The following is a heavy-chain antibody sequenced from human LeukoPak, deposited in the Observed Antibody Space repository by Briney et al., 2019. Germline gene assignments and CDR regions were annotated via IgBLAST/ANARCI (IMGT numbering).Heavy chain of an antibody. J-gene: IGHJ4*02. Sequence: SGGSLRLSCAASGFTFSSYAMSWVRQAPGKGLEWVSAISGSGGSTYYADSVKGRFTISRDNSKNTLYLQMNSLRAEDTAVYYCAKVPASYYYDSSGYYYNWGQGTLVTVSS. CDR3: AKVPASYYYDSSGYYYN. V-gene: IGHV3-23*01. D-gene: IGHD3-22*01. CDR1: GFTFSSYA. CDR2: ISGSGGST.